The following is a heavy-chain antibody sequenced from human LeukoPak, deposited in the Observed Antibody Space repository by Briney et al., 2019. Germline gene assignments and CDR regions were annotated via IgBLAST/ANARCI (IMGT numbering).Heavy chain of an antibody. Sequence: GVSLRLSCAASGFTFSSYAMSWVRQAPGKGLEWVSAISGSGGSTYYADSVKGRFTISRDNSKNTLYLQMNSLRAEDTAVYYCAKAGNYDSSGYYYVPLKNWGQGTLVTVSS. CDR3: AKAGNYDSSGYYYVPLKN. D-gene: IGHD3-22*01. J-gene: IGHJ4*02. CDR1: GFTFSSYA. V-gene: IGHV3-23*01. CDR2: ISGSGGST.